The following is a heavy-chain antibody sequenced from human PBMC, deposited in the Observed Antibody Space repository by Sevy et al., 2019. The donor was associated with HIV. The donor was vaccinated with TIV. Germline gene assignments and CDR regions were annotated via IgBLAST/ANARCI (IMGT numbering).Heavy chain of an antibody. J-gene: IGHJ4*02. CDR1: GFGLSNHA. V-gene: IGHV3-30*01. CDR2: ISYDARKK. CDR3: ARLVGYCSGGRCSSIDF. D-gene: IGHD2-15*01. Sequence: GGSLRLSCAASGFGLSNHAMIWVRQAPGKGLEWVAGISYDARKKYYADSVRGRFTISRDDSKNTLYLQMNSLTTEDTAVYYGARLVGYCSGGRCSSIDFWGQGTLVTVSS.